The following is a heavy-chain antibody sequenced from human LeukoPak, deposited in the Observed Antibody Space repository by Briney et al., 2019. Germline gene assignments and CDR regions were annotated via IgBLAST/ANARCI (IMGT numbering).Heavy chain of an antibody. J-gene: IGHJ4*02. CDR2: ISYDGSNK. D-gene: IGHD2-2*02. CDR1: GFTFSSYA. CDR3: ARDVGYCSSTSCFTPPDY. V-gene: IGHV3-30-3*01. Sequence: GRSLRLSCAASGFTFSSYAMHWVRQAPGKGLEWVAVISYDGSNKYYADSVKGRFTISRDNSENTLYLQMNSLRAEDTAVYYCARDVGYCSSTSCFTPPDYWGQGTLVTVSS.